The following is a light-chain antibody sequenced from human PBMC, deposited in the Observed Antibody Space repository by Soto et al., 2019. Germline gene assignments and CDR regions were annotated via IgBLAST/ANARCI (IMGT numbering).Light chain of an antibody. CDR2: DVS. V-gene: IGLV2-14*01. CDR1: SSDVGGYNY. Sequence: QSALTQPASVSGSPGQSITISCTGTSSDVGGYNYVCWFQQHPGKAPKLMIYDVSNRPSGVSNRFSGSKSGNTASLTISGHQAEDEADYYCNSYTSGSTWVFGGGTKLTVL. J-gene: IGLJ3*02. CDR3: NSYTSGSTWV.